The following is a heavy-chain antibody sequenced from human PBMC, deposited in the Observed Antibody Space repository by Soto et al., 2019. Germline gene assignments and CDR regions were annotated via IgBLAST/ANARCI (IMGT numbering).Heavy chain of an antibody. CDR1: GFTFSSYA. CDR3: AKDEGGTSWSLPLF. CDR2: ISGSGGST. D-gene: IGHD6-13*01. J-gene: IGHJ4*02. V-gene: IGHV3-23*01. Sequence: EVQLLESGGGSVQPGGSLRLSCAASGFTFSSYAMTWVRQAPGKGLEWVSAISGSGGSTYYADSVKGRFTVSRDNSKNPRYLQMNSLRGEDTAIYYCAKDEGGTSWSLPLFWGQGTLVTVSS.